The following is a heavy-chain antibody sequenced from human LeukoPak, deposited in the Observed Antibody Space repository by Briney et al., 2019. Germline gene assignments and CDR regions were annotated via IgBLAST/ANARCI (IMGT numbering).Heavy chain of an antibody. CDR1: RLTFNTYS. Sequence: GGSLRLSCAASRLTFNTYSMTWLRQAPGKGLEWVSSISSRSDYIYYPDSVRGRFTISRDNAENSLYLQMNSLRAEDTAVYYCVRGGSSSSGPPDYWGQGTLVTVSS. CDR3: VRGGSSSSGPPDY. D-gene: IGHD6-6*01. CDR2: ISSRSDYI. J-gene: IGHJ4*02. V-gene: IGHV3-21*01.